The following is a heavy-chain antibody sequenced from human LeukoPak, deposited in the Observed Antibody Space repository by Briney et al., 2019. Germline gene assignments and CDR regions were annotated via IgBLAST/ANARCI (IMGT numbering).Heavy chain of an antibody. V-gene: IGHV4-4*07. D-gene: IGHD2-15*01. Sequence: SETLSLTCTVSGGSISSYYWSWIRQPAGQGLEWIGRIYTRGSNNYNHSLKSRITITVDTSKNQFSLRLGSVTAADRAVYSCARGRYCSADIGSGDDAFDIWGQGTMVSVSS. CDR3: ARGRYCSADIGSGDDAFDI. J-gene: IGHJ3*02. CDR2: IYTRGSN. CDR1: GGSISSYY.